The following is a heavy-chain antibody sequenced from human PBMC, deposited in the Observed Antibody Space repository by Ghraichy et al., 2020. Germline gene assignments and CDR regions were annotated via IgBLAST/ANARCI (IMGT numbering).Heavy chain of an antibody. CDR2: ISGDGGST. CDR1: GFTFDDYA. Sequence: GGSLRLSCAASGFTFDDYAMHWVRQAPGKGLEWVSLISGDGGSTYYADSVKGRFTISRDNSKNSLYLQMNSLRTEDTALYYCAKALEVDNGPPFYYYYGMDVWGQGTTVTVSS. D-gene: IGHD3-3*01. V-gene: IGHV3-43*02. J-gene: IGHJ6*02. CDR3: AKALEVDNGPPFYYYYGMDV.